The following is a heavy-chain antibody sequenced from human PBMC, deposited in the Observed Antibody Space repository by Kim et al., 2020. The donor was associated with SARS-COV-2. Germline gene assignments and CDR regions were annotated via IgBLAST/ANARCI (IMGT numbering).Heavy chain of an antibody. CDR2: IYHSGST. V-gene: IGHV4-4*02. CDR1: GGSISSSNW. D-gene: IGHD2-15*01. CDR3: ASSKSLYCSGGSCHYY. Sequence: SETLSLTCAVSGGSISSSNWWSWVRQPPGKGLEWIGEIYHSGSTNYNPSLKSRVTISVDKSKNQFSLKLSSVTAADTAVYYCASSKSLYCSGGSCHYYWGQGTLVTVSS. J-gene: IGHJ4*02.